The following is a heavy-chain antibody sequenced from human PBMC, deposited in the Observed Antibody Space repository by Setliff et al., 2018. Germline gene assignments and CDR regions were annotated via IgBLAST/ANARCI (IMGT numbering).Heavy chain of an antibody. J-gene: IGHJ4*02. CDR2: LHTSGST. CDR3: ARDNTIVGATDY. V-gene: IGHV4-4*07. Sequence: SETLSLTCTISGGSINNYYWNWIRQSADKGLEWIGRLHTSGSTNYNPSLKSRVTISVDTSKNQFSLKLSSVTAADTAVYFCARDNTIVGATDYWGQGTLVTV. D-gene: IGHD1-26*01. CDR1: GGSINNYY.